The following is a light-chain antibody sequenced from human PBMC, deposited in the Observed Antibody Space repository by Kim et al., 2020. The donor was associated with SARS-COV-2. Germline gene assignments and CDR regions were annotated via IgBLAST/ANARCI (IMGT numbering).Light chain of an antibody. Sequence: NFMLTQPHSVSESPGKTVTISCTRSSGSIDDNYVQWYQQRPGGVPTTVIYEDDQRPSGVSDRFSGSIDNSSNSASLTISGLRTEDEADYYCQSYNRDNVIFGGGTQLTGL. J-gene: IGLJ2*01. CDR1: SGSIDDNY. CDR3: QSYNRDNVI. CDR2: EDD. V-gene: IGLV6-57*04.